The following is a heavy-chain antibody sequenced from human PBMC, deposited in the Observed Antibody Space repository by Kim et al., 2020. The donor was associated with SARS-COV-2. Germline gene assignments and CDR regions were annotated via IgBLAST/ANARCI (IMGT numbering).Heavy chain of an antibody. J-gene: IGHJ4*02. CDR3: ARRHYSDSSRIDY. D-gene: IGHD3-22*01. V-gene: IGHV4-39*01. Sequence: SETLSLTCTVSGGSVSGSSYYWGWIRQPPGKGLEWIGTIYYSGSTYYNPSLKSRVTISVDTSKNQFSLNLSSVTAADTAVYFCARRHYSDSSRIDYWGQGILVTVSS. CDR1: GGSVSGSSYY. CDR2: IYYSGST.